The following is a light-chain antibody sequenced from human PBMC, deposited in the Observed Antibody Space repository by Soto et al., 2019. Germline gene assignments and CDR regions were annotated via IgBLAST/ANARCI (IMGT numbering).Light chain of an antibody. CDR1: QSVSSK. J-gene: IGKJ5*01. Sequence: EIVITQSPATLSVSPGERATLSCRASQSVSSKLAWYQQRPGQATRLLIYGASTRANGIPARFSGSGSGTEFTLTLRSLQSEDFAVYYCQQYNDWHPITFGQGTRLEIK. CDR3: QQYNDWHPIT. V-gene: IGKV3-15*01. CDR2: GAS.